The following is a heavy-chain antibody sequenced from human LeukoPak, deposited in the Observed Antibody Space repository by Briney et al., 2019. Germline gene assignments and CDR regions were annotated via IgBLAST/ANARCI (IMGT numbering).Heavy chain of an antibody. J-gene: IGHJ4*02. CDR1: GYIFTGYH. V-gene: IGHV1-2*02. D-gene: IGHD3-22*01. Sequence: ASVKVSCKASGYIFTGYHMHWVRQAPGQGLEWMGWINPNTGGTYYAQNFQGRVTMTRDTSFSTAYMELSRLASDDTAIYYCAKDVYWYDSSGYAVDYWGLGTLVTVSS. CDR3: AKDVYWYDSSGYAVDY. CDR2: INPNTGGT.